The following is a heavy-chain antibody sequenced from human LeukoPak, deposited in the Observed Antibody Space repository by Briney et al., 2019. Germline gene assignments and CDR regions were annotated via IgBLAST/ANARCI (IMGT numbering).Heavy chain of an antibody. CDR2: INHSGST. Sequence: SETLSLTCGVYGGSFSGYYWSWIRQPPGKGLEWIGEINHSGSTNYNPSLKSRVTISVDTSKNQFSLKLSSVTAADTAVYYCARHRARWFDPWGQGTPVTVSS. J-gene: IGHJ5*02. CDR1: GGSFSGYY. D-gene: IGHD3-16*02. CDR3: ARHRARWFDP. V-gene: IGHV4-34*01.